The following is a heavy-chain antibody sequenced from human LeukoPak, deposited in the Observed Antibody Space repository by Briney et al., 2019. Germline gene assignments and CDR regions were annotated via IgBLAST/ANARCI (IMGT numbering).Heavy chain of an antibody. J-gene: IGHJ6*02. CDR1: GDSINPYY. CDR2: INHSGST. CDR3: ARLIATRSLYYYYGMDV. D-gene: IGHD3-22*01. Sequence: SETLSLTCTVSGDSINPYYWSWIRQPPGKGLEGIGEINHSGSTNYNPSLKSRVTISVDTSKNQFSLKLSSVTAADTAVYYCARLIATRSLYYYYGMDVWGQGTTVTVSS. V-gene: IGHV4-34*01.